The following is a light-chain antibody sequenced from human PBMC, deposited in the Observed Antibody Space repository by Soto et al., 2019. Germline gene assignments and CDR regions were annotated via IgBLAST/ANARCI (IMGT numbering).Light chain of an antibody. V-gene: IGKV1-39*01. CDR1: QSISNH. CDR3: QQTFSTLLS. CDR2: AAS. Sequence: DIQLTQSPSSLSASVGDRVTITCRASQSISNHLNWYQQKPGKAPKLLIFAASSLQSGVPSRFSGSRSGPDFTLTISSLQPEDFATYYCQQTFSTLLSFGGGTKVDIK. J-gene: IGKJ4*01.